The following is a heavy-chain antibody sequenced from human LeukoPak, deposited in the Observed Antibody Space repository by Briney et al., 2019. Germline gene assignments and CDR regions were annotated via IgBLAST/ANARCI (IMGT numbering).Heavy chain of an antibody. CDR3: ARVSGDTGIDY. CDR1: GASISSYY. V-gene: IGHV4-59*01. J-gene: IGHJ4*02. CDR2: IYYSGAT. Sequence: PSETLSLTCTVSGASISSYYWSWIRQPPGKGLECIGFIYYSGATDYNPSLKSRVTMSVDRSENQFSLNLSSVTAADTALYYCARVSGDTGIDYWGQGILVTVSS. D-gene: IGHD5-18*01.